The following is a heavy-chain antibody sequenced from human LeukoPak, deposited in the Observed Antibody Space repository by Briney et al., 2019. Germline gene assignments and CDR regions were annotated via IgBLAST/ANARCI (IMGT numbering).Heavy chain of an antibody. Sequence: GGSLRLSCAASGFTFSSYAMHWVRQAPGKGLEWVAVISYDGSNKYYADSVTGRFTISRDNSKNTLYLQMNSLRAEDTAVYYCARDSYVSGKYTLDYWGQGTLVTVSS. D-gene: IGHD3-16*01. CDR2: ISYDGSNK. CDR1: GFTFSSYA. CDR3: ARDSYVSGKYTLDY. V-gene: IGHV3-30-3*01. J-gene: IGHJ4*02.